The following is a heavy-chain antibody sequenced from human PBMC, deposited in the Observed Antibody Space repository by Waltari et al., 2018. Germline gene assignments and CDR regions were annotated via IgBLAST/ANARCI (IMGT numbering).Heavy chain of an antibody. CDR2: ISNDEATL. J-gene: IGHJ6*02. Sequence: EEQLLESGGGLVQPGDSLRLSCAASGFRFSNYWMKWVRQAPGKGLVWAALISNDEATLTYADSVKGRFTISRDNAKNTVYLQMKRLRADDTAVYYCARLAPRTYRSPVPGRHYYYGMDVWGQGTTVTVSS. D-gene: IGHD3-10*01. V-gene: IGHV3-74*03. CDR1: GFRFSNYW. CDR3: ARLAPRTYRSPVPGRHYYYGMDV.